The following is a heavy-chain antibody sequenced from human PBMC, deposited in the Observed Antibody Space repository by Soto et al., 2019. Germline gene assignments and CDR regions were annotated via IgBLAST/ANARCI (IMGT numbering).Heavy chain of an antibody. CDR3: ARGYSGSYGRFDS. D-gene: IGHD1-26*01. CDR2: IDTYGSST. CDR1: GFTFSSYW. V-gene: IGHV3-74*01. Sequence: GGSLRLSCAASGFTFSSYWMHWVRQTPGKGLVWVSHIDTYGSSTNYADSVKGRFTISRDNAKSTLYLQMNSLRAEDTAVYYCARGYSGSYGRFDSWGQGTLVTVS. J-gene: IGHJ4*02.